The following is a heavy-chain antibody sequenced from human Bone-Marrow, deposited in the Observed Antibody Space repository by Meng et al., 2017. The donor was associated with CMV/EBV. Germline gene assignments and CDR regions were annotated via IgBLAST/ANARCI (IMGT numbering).Heavy chain of an antibody. CDR2: INHSGST. CDR3: ARRSTVRFLGAFDI. J-gene: IGHJ3*02. V-gene: IGHV4-39*07. CDR1: GGSISSSSYY. Sequence: GSLRLSCTVSGGSISSSSYYWGWIRQPPGKGLEWIGEINHSGSTNYNPSLKSRVTISVDTSKNQFSLKLSSVTAADTAVYYCARRSTVRFLGAFDIWGQGTMVTVSS. D-gene: IGHD3-3*01.